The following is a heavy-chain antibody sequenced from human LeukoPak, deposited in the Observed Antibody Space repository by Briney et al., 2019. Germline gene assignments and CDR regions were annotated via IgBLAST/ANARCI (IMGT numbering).Heavy chain of an antibody. J-gene: IGHJ4*02. CDR2: IYYSGST. CDR3: ACSSGWYEPFDY. D-gene: IGHD6-19*01. CDR1: GGSISSSSYY. V-gene: IGHV4-39*07. Sequence: PSETLSLTCTVSGGSISSSSYYWGWIRQPPGKGLEWIGSIYYSGSTYCNPSLKSRVTISVDTSKNQFSLKLSSVTAADTAVYYCACSSGWYEPFDYWGQGTLVTVSS.